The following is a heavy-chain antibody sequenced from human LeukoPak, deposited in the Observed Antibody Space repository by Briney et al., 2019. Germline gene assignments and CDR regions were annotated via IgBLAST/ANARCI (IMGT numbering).Heavy chain of an antibody. CDR3: TRATQDYDGSGYYFDY. CDR1: GLISGDYA. D-gene: IGHD3-22*01. J-gene: IGHJ4*02. V-gene: IGHV3-49*04. Sequence: GGSLRLSCTASGLISGDYAMSWVRQAPGKGLEWVGLIRSKAYGGTTECAASVKGRFSISRDDSKNIAYLQMNSLKMEDTAVYYCTRATQDYDGSGYYFDYWGQGTLVTGSS. CDR2: IRSKAYGGTT.